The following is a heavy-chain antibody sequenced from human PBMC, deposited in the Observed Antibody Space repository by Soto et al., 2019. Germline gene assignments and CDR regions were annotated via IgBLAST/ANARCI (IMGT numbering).Heavy chain of an antibody. CDR2: LSNSGGNT. CDR1: GFTFSTYA. J-gene: IGHJ4*02. CDR3: AKVLLDISGWYRFVFDF. Sequence: EVQLLESGGGLVQPGGSLRLSCAASGFTFSTYAMAWVRQAPGKGLEWVSTLSNSGGNTYYADSVKGRFTISRDNSKGTLYLQMNSLRAEDTAIYYCAKVLLDISGWYRFVFDFWGQGTLVTVSS. D-gene: IGHD6-19*01. V-gene: IGHV3-23*01.